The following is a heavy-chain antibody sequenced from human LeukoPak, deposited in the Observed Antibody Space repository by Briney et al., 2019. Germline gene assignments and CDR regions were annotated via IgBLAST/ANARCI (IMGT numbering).Heavy chain of an antibody. CDR1: GFTFSNYS. D-gene: IGHD3-22*01. CDR3: ARASSGPDAFDI. CDR2: ISSSSSYI. J-gene: IGHJ3*02. V-gene: IGHV3-21*01. Sequence: GGSLRLSCAASGFTFSNYSMNWVRQAPGKGLEWVSSISSSSSYIYYADSVKGRFTISRDNAKNSLYLQMNSLRAEDTAVYYCARASSGPDAFDIWGQGTMVTVSS.